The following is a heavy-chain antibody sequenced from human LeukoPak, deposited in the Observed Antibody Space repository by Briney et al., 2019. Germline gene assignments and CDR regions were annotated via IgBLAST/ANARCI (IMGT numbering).Heavy chain of an antibody. Sequence: SETLSLTCAVSGGSISSGGYSWSWIRQPPGKGLEWIGYIYHSGSTYYDPSLKSRVTISVDTSKNQFSLKLSSVTAADTAVYYCARVGNGDYGVDYWGQGTLVTVSS. CDR3: ARVGNGDYGVDY. J-gene: IGHJ4*02. V-gene: IGHV4-30-2*01. D-gene: IGHD4-17*01. CDR2: IYHSGST. CDR1: GGSISSGGYS.